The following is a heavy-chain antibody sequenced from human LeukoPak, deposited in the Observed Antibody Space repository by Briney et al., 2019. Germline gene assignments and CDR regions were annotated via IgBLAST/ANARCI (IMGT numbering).Heavy chain of an antibody. Sequence: GASVKVSCKASGYTFTSYGISWVRQAPGQGLQWMGWISAYNGNTNYAQKLQGRVTMTTDTSTSTAYMELRSLRSDDTAVYYCARDCSSTSCHGSYYYYYMDVWGKGTTLTVSS. CDR1: GYTFTSYG. CDR2: ISAYNGNT. V-gene: IGHV1-18*01. J-gene: IGHJ6*03. CDR3: ARDCSSTSCHGSYYYYYMDV. D-gene: IGHD2-2*01.